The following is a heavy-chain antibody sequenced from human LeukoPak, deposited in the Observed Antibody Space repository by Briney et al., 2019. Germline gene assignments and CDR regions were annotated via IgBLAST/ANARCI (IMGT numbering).Heavy chain of an antibody. CDR3: ARGESQSSLYNWFDP. J-gene: IGHJ5*02. Sequence: PSETLSLTCTVSGGSISSYYWSWIRQPPRKGLEWIGYIYYSGSTNYNPSLKSRVTISVDTSKNQFSLKLSSVTAADTAVYYCARGESQSSLYNWFDPWGQGTLVTVSS. V-gene: IGHV4-59*01. CDR2: IYYSGST. CDR1: GGSISSYY.